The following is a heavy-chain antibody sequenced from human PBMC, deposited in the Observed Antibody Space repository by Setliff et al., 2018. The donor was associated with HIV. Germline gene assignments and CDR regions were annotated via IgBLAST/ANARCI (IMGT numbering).Heavy chain of an antibody. J-gene: IGHJ4*02. CDR3: ARGPTRFYFDY. CDR2: ISYSGST. Sequence: AETLSLTCTVSGGSISSYYWSWIRQPPGKGLEWIGYISYSGSTNYNPSLKSRVTILVDTSKNHFSLKLTSVTAADTAVYYCARGPTRFYFDYWGQGTLVTVSS. D-gene: IGHD1-1*01. V-gene: IGHV4-59*01. CDR1: GGSISSYY.